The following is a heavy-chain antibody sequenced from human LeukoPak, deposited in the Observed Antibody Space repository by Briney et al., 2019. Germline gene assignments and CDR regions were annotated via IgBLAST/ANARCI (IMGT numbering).Heavy chain of an antibody. D-gene: IGHD3-3*01. CDR1: GYTFSSYA. Sequence: QPGRSLRLSCAASGYTFSSYAMHWVRQAPGKGLEWVAVISYDGSNKYYADSVKGRFTISRDNSKNTLYLQMNSLRAEDTAVYYCAGAPYYDFWSGFRRYYYYYMDVWGKGTTVTVSS. J-gene: IGHJ6*03. CDR3: AGAPYYDFWSGFRRYYYYYMDV. CDR2: ISYDGSNK. V-gene: IGHV3-30*04.